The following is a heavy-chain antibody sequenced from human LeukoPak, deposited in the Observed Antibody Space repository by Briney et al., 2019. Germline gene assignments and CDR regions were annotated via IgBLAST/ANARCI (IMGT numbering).Heavy chain of an antibody. CDR1: GGSFSGYY. CDR3: ARGQQQLVQSFDL. D-gene: IGHD6-13*01. CDR2: INHSGST. J-gene: IGHJ2*01. Sequence: PSVTLSLTCAVYGGSFSGYYWSWIRQPPGKGLEWIGEINHSGSTNYNPSLKSRVTISVDTSKNQFSLKLSSVTAADTAVYYCARGQQQLVQSFDLWGRGTLVTVSS. V-gene: IGHV4-34*01.